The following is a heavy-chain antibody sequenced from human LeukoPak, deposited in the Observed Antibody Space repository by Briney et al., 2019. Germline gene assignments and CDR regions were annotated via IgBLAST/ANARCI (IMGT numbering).Heavy chain of an antibody. CDR1: EFTFSAYG. Sequence: GGSLRLSCVASEFTFSAYGMSWVRQAPGKGLEWVSSISSSSSYIYYADSVKGRFTISRDNVKNSLYLQMNSLRAEDTAVYYCARELNGDYLYGMDVWGQGTTVTVSS. D-gene: IGHD4-17*01. CDR3: ARELNGDYLYGMDV. J-gene: IGHJ6*02. CDR2: ISSSSSYI. V-gene: IGHV3-21*01.